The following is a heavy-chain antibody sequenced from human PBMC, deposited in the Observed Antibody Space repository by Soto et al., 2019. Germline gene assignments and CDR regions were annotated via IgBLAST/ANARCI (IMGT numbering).Heavy chain of an antibody. CDR2: IIPIFGTA. CDR3: AVGGVLGDDSSGYYPFDY. V-gene: IGHV1-69*13. D-gene: IGHD3-22*01. J-gene: IGHJ4*02. CDR1: GGTFSSYA. Sequence: ASVKVSCKASGGTFSSYAISWVRQAPGQGLEWMGGIIPIFGTANYAQKFQGRVTITADESTSTAYMELSSLRSEDTAVYYCAVGGVLGDDSSGYYPFDYWGQGTLVTVSS.